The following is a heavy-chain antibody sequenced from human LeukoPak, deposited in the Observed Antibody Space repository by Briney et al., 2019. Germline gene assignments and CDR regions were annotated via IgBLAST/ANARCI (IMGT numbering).Heavy chain of an antibody. CDR1: GYRFTSYW. J-gene: IGHJ4*02. D-gene: IGHD4-17*01. CDR3: ASSRDYGDYDLDY. CDR2: IYPGDSDT. V-gene: IGHV5-51*01. Sequence: GESLKISCKGSGYRFTSYWIGWVRQMPGKGLEWMGIIYPGDSDTRYSPSFQGQVTISADKSISTAYLQWSSLKASDTAMYYCASSRDYGDYDLDYWGQGTLVSVSS.